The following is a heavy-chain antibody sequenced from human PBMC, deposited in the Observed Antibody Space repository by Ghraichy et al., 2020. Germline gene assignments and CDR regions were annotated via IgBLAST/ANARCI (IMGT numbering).Heavy chain of an antibody. Sequence: ASVKGSCKATGYSFTNYGINWVRQAPGQGLEWMGWISSVSGYTEYSQNFQGRVSLTTDTSTNTAYMHLTSLRSDDTAVYYCARDDREVTGTPNFDLWGQGTLVTVSS. CDR3: ARDDREVTGTPNFDL. CDR2: ISSVSGYT. D-gene: IGHD2-21*02. J-gene: IGHJ4*02. V-gene: IGHV1-18*01. CDR1: GYSFTNYG.